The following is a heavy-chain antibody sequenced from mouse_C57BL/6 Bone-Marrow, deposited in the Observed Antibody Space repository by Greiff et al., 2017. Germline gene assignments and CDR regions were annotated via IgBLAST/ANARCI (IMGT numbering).Heavy chain of an antibody. J-gene: IGHJ4*01. D-gene: IGHD3-3*01. Sequence: EVQLVESGGDLVKPGGSLKLSCAASGFTFSSYGMSWVRQTPDKRLEWVATISSGGSYTSYPDSVKGRFTISRDNAKKTLYLQMSSLKSEDTAMYYCARLAGYYAMDYWGQGTSVTVSS. CDR2: ISSGGSYT. V-gene: IGHV5-6*01. CDR1: GFTFSSYG. CDR3: ARLAGYYAMDY.